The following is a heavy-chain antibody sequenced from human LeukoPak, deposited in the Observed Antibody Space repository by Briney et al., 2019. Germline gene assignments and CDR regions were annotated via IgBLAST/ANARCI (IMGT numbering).Heavy chain of an antibody. CDR3: ARLIYGSGSYYKDY. D-gene: IGHD3-10*01. CDR2: IYSSGTT. J-gene: IGHJ4*02. V-gene: IGHV4-59*08. Sequence: SETLSLTCTVSHGSISSYSWSWIRQPPGKGLEWIGDIYSSGTTKYNPSLKSRVTISVDMSRNQFSLKLTSVTAADTAVYYCARLIYGSGSYYKDYWGQGTLVTVSS. CDR1: HGSISSYS.